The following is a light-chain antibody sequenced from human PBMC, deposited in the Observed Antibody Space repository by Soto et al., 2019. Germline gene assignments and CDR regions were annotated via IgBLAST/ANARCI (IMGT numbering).Light chain of an antibody. CDR1: QSLSSN. V-gene: IGKV3-15*01. CDR3: QQYNDWPPT. Sequence: AMTQSPATLSVPPGEIATLSCRASQSLSSNLAWYEQKPGQAPRLLIYGASTRATGIPDRVSGSGSGTEFTLTISSLQSEDFAVYDCQQYNDWPPTVGRGTKVVIK. CDR2: GAS. J-gene: IGKJ1*01.